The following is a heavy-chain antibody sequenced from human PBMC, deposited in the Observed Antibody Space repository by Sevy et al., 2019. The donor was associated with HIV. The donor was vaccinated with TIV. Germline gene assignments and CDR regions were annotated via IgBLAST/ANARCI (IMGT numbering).Heavy chain of an antibody. D-gene: IGHD3-9*01. CDR3: AKDFDSIAMPAFPDN. CDR1: GFTFSNYG. CDR2: IWYDGSNY. Sequence: GRSLRLSCAASGFTFSNYGMHWVRQAPGKGLEWVAVIWYDGSNYDYADSVKGRFTVSRDNSKNTLYLEMKSLRPEDTALYFCAKDFDSIAMPAFPDNWGQGTLVTVSS. V-gene: IGHV3-33*03. J-gene: IGHJ4*02.